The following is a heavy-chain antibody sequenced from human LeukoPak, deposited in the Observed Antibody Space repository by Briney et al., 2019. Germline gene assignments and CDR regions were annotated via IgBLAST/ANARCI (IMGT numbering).Heavy chain of an antibody. V-gene: IGHV3-21*01. Sequence: GGSLRLSCAASGSTFSSYSMNWVRQAPGKGLEWVSSISSSSSYIYYADSVKGRFTISRDNAKNSLYLQMNSLRAEDTAVYYCARSSYGALDFDYWGQGTLVTVSS. CDR2: ISSSSSYI. J-gene: IGHJ4*02. CDR1: GSTFSSYS. D-gene: IGHD4-17*01. CDR3: ARSSYGALDFDY.